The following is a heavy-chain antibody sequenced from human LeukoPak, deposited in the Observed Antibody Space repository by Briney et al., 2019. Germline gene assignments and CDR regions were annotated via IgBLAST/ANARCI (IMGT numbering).Heavy chain of an antibody. CDR1: GFTFSSYA. V-gene: IGHV3-23*01. J-gene: IGHJ4*02. D-gene: IGHD3-16*01. CDR3: AKRGEGDYFDY. Sequence: GGSLRLSCAASGFTFSSYAMTWVRQAPGTGLEWVSAISGSGDSTYYANSVKGRFTISRDNSKNTLSLQMNSLRAEDTAVYYCAKRGEGDYFDYWGQGTLVTVSS. CDR2: ISGSGDST.